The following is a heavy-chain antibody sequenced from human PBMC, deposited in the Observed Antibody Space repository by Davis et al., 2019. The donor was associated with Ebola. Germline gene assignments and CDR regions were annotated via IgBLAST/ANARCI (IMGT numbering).Heavy chain of an antibody. Sequence: GGSLRLSCAASGFAFRNYVMSWVRQAPGKGLEWVSTLATSADTYYADSVKGRFTISRDNSKNTLYLQMNGLRVEDTAIYYCAKDTSNIWFDIWGQGTNVTVSS. CDR1: GFAFRNYV. CDR2: LATSADT. CDR3: AKDTSNIWFDI. D-gene: IGHD1-26*01. V-gene: IGHV3-23*01. J-gene: IGHJ3*02.